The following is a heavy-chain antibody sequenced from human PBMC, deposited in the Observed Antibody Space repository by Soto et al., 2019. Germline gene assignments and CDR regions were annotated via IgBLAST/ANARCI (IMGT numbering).Heavy chain of an antibody. CDR3: ARDRLTGNDYGGNSGPSDY. Sequence: GGSLRLSCAASGFTFSSYSMNWVRQAPGKGLEWVSSISSSSSYIYYADSVKGRFTISRDNAKNSLYLQMNSLRAEDTAVYYCARDRLTGNDYGGNSGPSDYWGQGTLVT. V-gene: IGHV3-21*01. J-gene: IGHJ4*02. D-gene: IGHD4-17*01. CDR2: ISSSSSYI. CDR1: GFTFSSYS.